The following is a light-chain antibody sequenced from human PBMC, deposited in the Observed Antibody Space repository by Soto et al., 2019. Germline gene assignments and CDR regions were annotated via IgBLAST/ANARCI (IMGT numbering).Light chain of an antibody. CDR2: DAS. J-gene: IGKJ5*01. V-gene: IGKV3-11*01. Sequence: EIVLTKSPATLSLSPGERATLSCRASQSISSYLAWYQQKPGQAPRLLIYDASSRPTDIPARFSGSGSGTDFTLTISSLEPEDFALYYCQQRSNWPITFGQRTRLEN. CDR3: QQRSNWPIT. CDR1: QSISSY.